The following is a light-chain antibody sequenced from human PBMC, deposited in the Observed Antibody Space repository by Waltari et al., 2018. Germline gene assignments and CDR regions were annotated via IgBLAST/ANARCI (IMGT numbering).Light chain of an antibody. Sequence: QSALTQPASVSGSPGQSITISCTGTTSDVGSYTLVSWYQHHPGKAPKLIIFEVSERPPGVSNRFAGSKSGNTASLTISGRQAEDEADYHCCSYAGNSIYVFGTGTRVTVL. CDR1: TSDVGSYTL. CDR3: CSYAGNSIYV. V-gene: IGLV2-23*02. CDR2: EVS. J-gene: IGLJ1*01.